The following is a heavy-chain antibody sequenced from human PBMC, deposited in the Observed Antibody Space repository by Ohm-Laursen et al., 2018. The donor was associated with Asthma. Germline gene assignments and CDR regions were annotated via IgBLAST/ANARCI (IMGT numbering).Heavy chain of an antibody. J-gene: IGHJ4*02. CDR1: GGSVSSGSYY. Sequence: SGTLSLTCTVSGGSVSSGSYYWSWIRQPPGKGLEWIGYIYYSGSTNYNPSLKSRVTISVDTSKNQFSLKLSSVTAADTAVYYCARGDSGWLQFGNLDYWGQGALITVSS. V-gene: IGHV4-61*01. CDR3: ARGDSGWLQFGNLDY. D-gene: IGHD5-24*01. CDR2: IYYSGST.